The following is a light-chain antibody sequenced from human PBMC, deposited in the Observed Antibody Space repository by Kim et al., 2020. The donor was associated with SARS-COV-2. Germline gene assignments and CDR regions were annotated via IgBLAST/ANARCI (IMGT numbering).Light chain of an antibody. CDR2: KAA. CDR1: QSISSW. CDR3: QQYNSYPVT. J-gene: IGKJ4*01. V-gene: IGKV1-5*03. Sequence: ASVGDRVPITCRASQSISSWLAWYQQKPGKAPKLLIYKAASLQSGVPSRFSGSGSGTEFTLTISSLQPDDFATYYCQQYNSYPVTFGGGTKVDIK.